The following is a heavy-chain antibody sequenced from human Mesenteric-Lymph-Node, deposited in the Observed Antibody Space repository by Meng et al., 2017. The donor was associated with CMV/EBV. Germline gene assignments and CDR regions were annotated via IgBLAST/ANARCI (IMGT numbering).Heavy chain of an antibody. D-gene: IGHD1-1*01. CDR1: GYTFTSYG. V-gene: IGHV1-18*03. CDR2: ISAYNGNT. Sequence: SCKASGYTFTSYGISWVRQAPGQGLEWMGWISAYNGNTNYAQKLQGRVTMTTDTSTTTAYMEMNNLTPEDVAVYFCARGGTTGAMLYWGQGTLVTVSS. CDR3: ARGGTTGAMLY. J-gene: IGHJ4*02.